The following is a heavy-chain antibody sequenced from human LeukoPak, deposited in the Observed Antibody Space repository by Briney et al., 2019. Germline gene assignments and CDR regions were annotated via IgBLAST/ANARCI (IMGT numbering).Heavy chain of an antibody. J-gene: IGHJ4*02. D-gene: IGHD2-8*01. V-gene: IGHV4-4*02. CDR2: VSLSGLT. CDR1: GGSISRTNW. Sequence: PSETLSLTRGVSGGSISRTNWWSCVRQPPGQGLEWIGEVSLSGLTNYNPSLSSRVIMALDTSKNHLSLHLTTVTAADTAVYYCSSENGAFSPFRYWGQGYLVTVLS. CDR3: SSENGAFSPFRY.